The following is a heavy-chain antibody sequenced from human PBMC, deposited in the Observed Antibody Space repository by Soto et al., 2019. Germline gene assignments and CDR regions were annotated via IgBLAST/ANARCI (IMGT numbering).Heavy chain of an antibody. CDR1: GDDFLRYT. CDR3: AQMWFGELWHGMDV. D-gene: IGHD3-10*01. CDR2: IIPILDVA. V-gene: IGHV1-69*02. Sequence: QLVQSGAEVKRPGSSVKVSCKASGDDFLRYTISWVRQVPGQGPEWMGTIIPILDVAKNAQKFQGRVAITADKATSTVYMDLRSLRSDDTAVYYCAQMWFGELWHGMDVWGQGTTITVSS. J-gene: IGHJ6*02.